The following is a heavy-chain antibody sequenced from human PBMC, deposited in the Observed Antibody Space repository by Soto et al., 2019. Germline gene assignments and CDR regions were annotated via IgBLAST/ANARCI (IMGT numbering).Heavy chain of an antibody. J-gene: IGHJ6*02. CDR3: ARTVITMVRGDDYYGMDV. D-gene: IGHD3-10*01. V-gene: IGHV2-70*01. CDR2: IDWDDDK. Sequence: SGPTLVNPTQTLTLTCTFSGFSLSTSGMCVSWIRQPPGKALEWLALIDWDDDKYYSTSLKTRLTISKDTSKNQVVLTMTNMDPVDTATYYCARTVITMVRGDDYYGMDVWGQGTTVTVSS. CDR1: GFSLSTSGMC.